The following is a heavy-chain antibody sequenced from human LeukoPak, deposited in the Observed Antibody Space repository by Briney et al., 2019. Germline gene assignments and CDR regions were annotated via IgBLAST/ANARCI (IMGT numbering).Heavy chain of an antibody. Sequence: GGSLRLSCAASGFTFSSYSMNWVRQAPGKGLEWVSSISSSSSYIYYADSVKGRFTISRDNAKNSLYLQMNSLKTEDTAVYYCTTEMNPSVLLWFGELLEGDYWGQGTLVTVSS. CDR2: ISSSSSYI. V-gene: IGHV3-21*03. D-gene: IGHD3-10*01. CDR1: GFTFSSYS. J-gene: IGHJ4*02. CDR3: TTEMNPSVLLWFGELLEGDY.